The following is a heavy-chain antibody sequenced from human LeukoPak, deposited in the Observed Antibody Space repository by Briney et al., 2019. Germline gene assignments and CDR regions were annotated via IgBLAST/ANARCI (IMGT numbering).Heavy chain of an antibody. V-gene: IGHV1-8*01. D-gene: IGHD3-3*01. Sequence: VASVKVSCKASGYTFTSYDINWVRQATGQGLEWMGWMNPNSDNTGYAQKFQGRVTMTRNTSISTAYMELSSLRSEDTAVYYCARGYPPYYDFWSGLHYYYGMDVWGQGTTVTVSS. CDR2: MNPNSDNT. CDR3: ARGYPPYYDFWSGLHYYYGMDV. J-gene: IGHJ6*02. CDR1: GYTFTSYD.